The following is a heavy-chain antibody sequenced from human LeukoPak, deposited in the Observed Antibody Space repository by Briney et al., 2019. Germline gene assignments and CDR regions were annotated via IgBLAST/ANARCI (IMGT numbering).Heavy chain of an antibody. CDR2: IYYSGST. CDR3: ATQGSGSYSQFDY. D-gene: IGHD1-26*01. J-gene: IGHJ4*02. V-gene: IGHV4-61*01. Sequence: SETLSLTCTVSGGSVSSGSYYWSWIRQPPGKGLEWIGYIYYSGSTNYNPSLKSRVTISVDTSKNQFSLKLSSVTAADTAVYYCATQGSGSYSQFDYWGQGTLVTVSS. CDR1: GGSVSSGSYY.